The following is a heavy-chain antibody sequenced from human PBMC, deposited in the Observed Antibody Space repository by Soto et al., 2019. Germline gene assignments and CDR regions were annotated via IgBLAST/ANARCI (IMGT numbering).Heavy chain of an antibody. CDR2: INPSGGST. J-gene: IGHJ3*02. CDR3: ARGPPREGYGGNPDDAFDI. V-gene: IGHV1-46*01. D-gene: IGHD4-17*01. Sequence: ASVKVSCKASGYTFTSYYMHWVRQAPGQGLEWMGIINPSGGSTTYAQKFQGRVTMPRDTSTSTVYMELGSLRSEDTAVYYCARGPPREGYGGNPDDAFDIWGQGTMVTVSS. CDR1: GYTFTSYY.